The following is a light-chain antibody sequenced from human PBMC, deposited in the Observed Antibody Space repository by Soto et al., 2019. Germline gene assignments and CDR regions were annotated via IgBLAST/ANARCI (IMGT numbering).Light chain of an antibody. J-gene: IGKJ1*01. CDR3: QQCNNWPPWT. Sequence: IVMTQSPATLSVSPGERATLSCRAGQNIHTNLAWYQQKPGQAPRLLFYGASTRATGIPARFSGSGSGTEFTLTITILQSEDFALYYCQQCNNWPPWTFGQGTKVDIK. V-gene: IGKV3-15*01. CDR1: QNIHTN. CDR2: GAS.